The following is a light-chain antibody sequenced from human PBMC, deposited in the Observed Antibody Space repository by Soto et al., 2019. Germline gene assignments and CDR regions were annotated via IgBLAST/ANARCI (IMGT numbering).Light chain of an antibody. V-gene: IGKV1-33*01. Sequence: DIQLTQSPSSLSASVGDRLTITCQASHDIKKYLNWFQQKPGKAPKLLIYETSNLETGIPSRFSGCGSGTDFNLTIISLQPEDIATYVCKQYDHLPCTFGQGTTLEL. CDR2: ETS. CDR3: KQYDHLPCT. CDR1: HDIKKY. J-gene: IGKJ2*02.